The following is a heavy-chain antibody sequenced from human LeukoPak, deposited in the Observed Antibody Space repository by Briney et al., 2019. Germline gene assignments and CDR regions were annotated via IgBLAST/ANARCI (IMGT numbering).Heavy chain of an antibody. CDR1: GYSISSGYY. D-gene: IGHD6-13*01. Sequence: SETLSLTCTVSGYSISSGYYWGWIRQPPGRGLEWIGSIYHSGSTYYNPSLKSRGTISVDTSKNQFSLKLSSVTAADTAVYYCARAGIAAAGTVFDPWGQGTLVTVSS. J-gene: IGHJ5*02. CDR2: IYHSGST. CDR3: ARAGIAAAGTVFDP. V-gene: IGHV4-38-2*02.